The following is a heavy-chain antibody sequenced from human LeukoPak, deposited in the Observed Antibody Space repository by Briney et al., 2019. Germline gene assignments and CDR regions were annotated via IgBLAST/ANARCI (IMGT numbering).Heavy chain of an antibody. Sequence: SETLSLTCAVYGGSFSGYYWSWIRQPPGKGLEWIGYIYHSGSTYYNPSLKSRVTISVDRSKNQFSLKLSSVTAADTAVYYCARTNWNDLRGLDYWGQGTLVTVSS. CDR1: GGSFSGYY. CDR3: ARTNWNDLRGLDY. D-gene: IGHD1-20*01. V-gene: IGHV4-34*01. CDR2: IYHSGST. J-gene: IGHJ4*02.